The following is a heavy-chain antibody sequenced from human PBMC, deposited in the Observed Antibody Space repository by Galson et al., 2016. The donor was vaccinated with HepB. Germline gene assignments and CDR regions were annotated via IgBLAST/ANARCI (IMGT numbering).Heavy chain of an antibody. V-gene: IGHV3-7*03. J-gene: IGHJ4*02. CDR1: GFMFSTYW. Sequence: SLRLSCAASGFMFSTYWMTWVRQAPVKGLEWVANINQDDSEKYHVDSVKGPFTISKDNGKNSLFLQLNRLRAEDTAVYYCARDAGYHQIDYWGQGTLVTVSS. CDR2: INQDDSEK. CDR3: ARDAGYHQIDY. D-gene: IGHD3-16*02.